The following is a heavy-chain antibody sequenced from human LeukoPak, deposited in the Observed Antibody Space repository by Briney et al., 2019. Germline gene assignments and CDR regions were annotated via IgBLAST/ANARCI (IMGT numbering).Heavy chain of an antibody. J-gene: IGHJ6*03. CDR1: GGTFSSYA. CDR3: ARCGDTSCYQGDYYYYMDV. D-gene: IGHD2-2*01. CDR2: IIPIFGTA. Sequence: GASVKVSCKASGGTFSSYAISWVRQAPGQGLEWMGGIIPIFGTANYAQKFQGRVTITTDESTSTAYMELNSLRSEDTAVYYCARCGDTSCYQGDYYYYMDVWGKGTTVTVSS. V-gene: IGHV1-69*05.